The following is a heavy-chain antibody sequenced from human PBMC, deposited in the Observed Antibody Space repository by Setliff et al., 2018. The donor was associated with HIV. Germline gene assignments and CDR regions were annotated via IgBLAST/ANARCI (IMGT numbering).Heavy chain of an antibody. CDR2: INVGNDNT. Sequence: ASAKVSCKASGYSFTNYAMHWVRQAPGQRLEWMGWINVGNDNTKYSQTLQGRVTIARDTSASTAYMELSSLRSEDTAVYYCARGHSSSAYDAYDIWGQGTTVTVSS. D-gene: IGHD6-6*01. CDR1: GYSFTNYA. V-gene: IGHV1-3*01. J-gene: IGHJ3*02. CDR3: ARGHSSSAYDAYDI.